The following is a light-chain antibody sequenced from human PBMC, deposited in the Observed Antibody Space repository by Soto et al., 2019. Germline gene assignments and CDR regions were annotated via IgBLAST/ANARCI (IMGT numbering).Light chain of an antibody. V-gene: IGLV4-69*01. CDR2: INYDGTH. CDR3: QSLGTGIQV. Sequence: QPVLTQSPSASASLGASVKLTCTLSSGYSTYAIAWHQQQSEKGPRFLMKINYDGTHSKGDGFFDRFSGSSSGAERHLTISSLQSEDEDDYYCQSLGTGIQVFGGGTKQTVL. J-gene: IGLJ3*02. CDR1: SGYSTYA.